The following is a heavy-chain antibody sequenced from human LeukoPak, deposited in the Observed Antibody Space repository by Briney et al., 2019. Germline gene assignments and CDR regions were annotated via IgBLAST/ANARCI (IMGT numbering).Heavy chain of an antibody. CDR1: GFTFSSYW. CDR2: INSDGSSI. V-gene: IGHV3-74*03. D-gene: IGHD3-22*01. Sequence: GGSLRLSCAASGFTFSSYWMHWVRHAPGKGLVWVSRINSDGSSIMYADSVKGRFTISRDNAKKTLYLQMNSLRAEDTAVYHCARSHYYDNSGQFYYYYGLDVWGQGTTVTVSS. J-gene: IGHJ6*02. CDR3: ARSHYYDNSGQFYYYYGLDV.